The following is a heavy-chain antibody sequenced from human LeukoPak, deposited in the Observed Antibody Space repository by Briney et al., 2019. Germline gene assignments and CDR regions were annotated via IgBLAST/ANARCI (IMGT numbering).Heavy chain of an antibody. J-gene: IGHJ4*02. CDR1: DGSILRSFDY. CDR3: AKFGGSSYYFDY. CDR2: VYYSGAT. Sequence: PSETLSLTCTVSDGSILRSFDYWGWIRQPPGKGLEWIGSVYYSGATYHSPSLKSRVTISVDTSKNQFSLKLGSVTAADTAVYYCAKFGGSSYYFDYWGQGTLVTVST. V-gene: IGHV4-39*07. D-gene: IGHD2-15*01.